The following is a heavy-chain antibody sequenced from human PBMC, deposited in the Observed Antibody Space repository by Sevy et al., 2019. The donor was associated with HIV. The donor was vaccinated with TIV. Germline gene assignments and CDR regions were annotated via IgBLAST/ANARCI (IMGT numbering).Heavy chain of an antibody. Sequence: SETLSLTCAVSGGSISSGGYSWSWIRQPPGKGLEWIGYIYHSGSTYYNPSLKSRVTISVDGSKNQFSLKLSSVTAADTAVYYCARGVVAMGIFDYWGQGTLVTVS. CDR1: GGSISSGGYS. V-gene: IGHV4-30-2*01. D-gene: IGHD2-15*01. CDR3: ARGVVAMGIFDY. J-gene: IGHJ4*02. CDR2: IYHSGST.